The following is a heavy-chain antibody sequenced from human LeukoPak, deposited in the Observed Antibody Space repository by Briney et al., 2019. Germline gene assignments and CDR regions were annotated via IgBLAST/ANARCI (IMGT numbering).Heavy chain of an antibody. CDR1: GYSFTTYW. J-gene: IGHJ4*02. V-gene: IGHV5-51*01. CDR3: ARRQGCSSTSCPPDS. Sequence: GESLKISCRGSGYSFTTYWIGWVRQMPGKSLEWVGIIYPGDSNTRDSPSFQGQVTMSADKSINTAYLQWSSLKASDTAMYYCARRQGCSSTSCPPDSWGQGTLVTVSS. D-gene: IGHD2-2*01. CDR2: IYPGDSNT.